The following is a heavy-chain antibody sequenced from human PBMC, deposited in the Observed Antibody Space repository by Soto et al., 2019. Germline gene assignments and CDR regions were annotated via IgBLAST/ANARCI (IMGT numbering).Heavy chain of an antibody. Sequence: ASVKVSCKASGGTFSSYAISWVRQAPGQRLEWMGWINAGNGNTKYSQKFQGRVTITRDTSASTAYMELSSLRSEDTAVYYCARDLGQLSRTVTTLIASGDYYYYGMDVWGQGTTVTVSS. J-gene: IGHJ6*02. V-gene: IGHV1-3*01. D-gene: IGHD4-17*01. CDR1: GGTFSSYA. CDR3: ARDLGQLSRTVTTLIASGDYYYYGMDV. CDR2: INAGNGNT.